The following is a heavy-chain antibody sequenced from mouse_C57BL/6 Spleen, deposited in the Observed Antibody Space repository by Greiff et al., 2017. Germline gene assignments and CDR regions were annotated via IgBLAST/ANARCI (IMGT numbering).Heavy chain of an antibody. CDR1: GYTFTSYW. Sequence: QVQMQQPGAELVKPGASVKLSCKASGYTFTSYWMHWVKQRPGQGLEWIGMIHPNSGSTNYNEKFKSKATLTVDKSSSTAYMQLSSLTSEDSAVYYCARPCYYDSDAGFAYWGQGTLVTVSA. J-gene: IGHJ3*01. CDR3: ARPCYYDSDAGFAY. CDR2: IHPNSGST. V-gene: IGHV1-64*01. D-gene: IGHD2-4*01.